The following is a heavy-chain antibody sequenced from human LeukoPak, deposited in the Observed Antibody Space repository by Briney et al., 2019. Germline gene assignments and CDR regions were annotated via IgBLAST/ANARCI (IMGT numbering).Heavy chain of an antibody. Sequence: GSLRLSCAAPGFTFISFGMHWVRQPTGQGLEWVSTFGTASDTYYPGSVEGRFTLSRDNAKNSLYLQMNSLTAGDTAVYYCARGPPRGKYYYMDVWGKGNTVSVSS. J-gene: IGHJ6*03. CDR3: ARGPPRGKYYYMDV. CDR2: FGTASDT. CDR1: GFTFISFG. D-gene: IGHD1-1*01. V-gene: IGHV3-13*01.